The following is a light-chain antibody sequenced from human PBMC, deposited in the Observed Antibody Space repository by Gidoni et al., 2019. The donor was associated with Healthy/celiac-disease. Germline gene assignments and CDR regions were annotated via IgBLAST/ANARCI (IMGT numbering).Light chain of an antibody. Sequence: QSVLTQPPSASGTPGQRVPISCSGSSSNIGSNTVNWYQQLPGTAPKLLIYSNNQRPSGVPDRFSGSKSGTSASLAISGLQSEDETDYYCAAWEDSLNGPNWVFGGGTKLTVL. CDR1: SSNIGSNT. J-gene: IGLJ3*02. CDR2: SNN. V-gene: IGLV1-44*01. CDR3: AAWEDSLNGPNWV.